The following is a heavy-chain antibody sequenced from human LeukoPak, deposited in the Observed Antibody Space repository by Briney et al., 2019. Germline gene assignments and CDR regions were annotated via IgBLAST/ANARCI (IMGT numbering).Heavy chain of an antibody. CDR3: AKDRLVGATRGDNWFDP. Sequence: GGSLRLSCAASGFIVGNNYMSWVRQAPGKGLEWVSVIYRDGSTYYADSVKGRFTISRDNSKNTLYLQMNSLRAEDTAVYYCAKDRLVGATRGDNWFDPWGQGTLVTVSS. CDR2: IYRDGST. CDR1: GFIVGNNY. V-gene: IGHV3-53*01. J-gene: IGHJ5*02. D-gene: IGHD1-26*01.